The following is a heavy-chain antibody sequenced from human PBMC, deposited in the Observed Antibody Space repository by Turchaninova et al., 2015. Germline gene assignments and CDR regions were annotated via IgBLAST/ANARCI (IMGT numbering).Heavy chain of an antibody. CDR1: GGSISSSSYS. V-gene: IGHV4-39*01. CDR2: IHHSGTT. CDR3: VKHSSSSSDY. Sequence: QLQLQESGPGLVKPSETLSITCTVSGGSISSSSYSWGWIRQPPGKGLEWFGSIHHSGTTDDTPSIKSRVTRSVDTFKIQFSLKVTSVTAADTAVYYCVKHSSSSSDYWGQGTLVTVSS. J-gene: IGHJ4*02. D-gene: IGHD6-6*01.